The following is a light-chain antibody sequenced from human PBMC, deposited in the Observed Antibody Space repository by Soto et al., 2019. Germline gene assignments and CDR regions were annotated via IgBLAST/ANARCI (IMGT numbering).Light chain of an antibody. Sequence: IQMTQSPSSQSASVGDRVTITCWSSQGIRSELGWYQQKPGKAPNLLIYTASSLQSRGTSRFSGSASGTDITLPISTLQPEDFATYYCIQDYNYPLTFGGGTKV. CDR2: TAS. CDR3: IQDYNYPLT. J-gene: IGKJ4*01. V-gene: IGKV1-6*01. CDR1: QGIRSE.